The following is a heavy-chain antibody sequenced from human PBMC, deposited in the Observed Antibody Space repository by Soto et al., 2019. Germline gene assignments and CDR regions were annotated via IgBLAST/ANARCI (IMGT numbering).Heavy chain of an antibody. CDR2: ISYDGSNK. CDR1: GFTFSSYA. Sequence: QVQLVESGGGVVQPGRSLRLSCAASGFTFSSYAMHWVRQAPGKGLEWVAVISYDGSNKYYADSVKGRFTISRDNSKNXLELKMNRLRAEDPAVYYCARPLWRDDYNWGYFDLWGRGPLVTVSS. J-gene: IGHJ2*01. CDR3: ARPLWRDDYNWGYFDL. D-gene: IGHD4-4*01. V-gene: IGHV3-30-3*01.